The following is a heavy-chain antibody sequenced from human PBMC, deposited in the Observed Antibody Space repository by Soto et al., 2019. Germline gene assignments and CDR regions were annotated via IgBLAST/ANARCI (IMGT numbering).Heavy chain of an antibody. D-gene: IGHD3-3*01. CDR3: ATGVIWIGYFTVDS. CDR2: FIPVYRTL. V-gene: IGHV1-69*13. Sequence: SVKVSCKASGGSFGNSAINWVRQTPGQGLEWLGGFIPVYRTLNYAQKFQGRVTITADESTGTAYMTLSSLVSDDTAVYYCATGVIWIGYFTVDSWGQGTRVTVSS. J-gene: IGHJ4*02. CDR1: GGSFGNSA.